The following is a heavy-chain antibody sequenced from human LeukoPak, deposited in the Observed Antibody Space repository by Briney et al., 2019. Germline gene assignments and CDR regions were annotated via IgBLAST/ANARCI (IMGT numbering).Heavy chain of an antibody. CDR3: ARGGDGYNYAHFDY. D-gene: IGHD5-24*01. V-gene: IGHV4-30-4*08. CDR1: GGSISSGDYY. CDR2: IYYSGST. J-gene: IGHJ4*02. Sequence: PSQTLSLTCTVSGGSISSGDYYWSWIRQPPGKGLEWIGYIYYSGSTYYNPSLKSRVTISVDTSKNQFSLKLSSATAADTAVYYCARGGDGYNYAHFDYWGQGTLVTVSS.